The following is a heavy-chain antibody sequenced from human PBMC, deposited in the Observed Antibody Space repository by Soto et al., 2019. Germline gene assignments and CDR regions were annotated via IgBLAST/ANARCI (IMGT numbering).Heavy chain of an antibody. CDR3: ARAARYCSGGSCYSGYFDY. CDR2: IIPILGIA. Sequence: ASVKVSCKASGGTFSSYTISWVRQAPGQGLEWMGRIIPILGIANYAQKFQGRVTITADKSTSTAYMELSSLRSEDTAVYYCARAARYCSGGSCYSGYFDYWGQGTLVTVSS. V-gene: IGHV1-69*02. J-gene: IGHJ4*02. D-gene: IGHD2-15*01. CDR1: GGTFSSYT.